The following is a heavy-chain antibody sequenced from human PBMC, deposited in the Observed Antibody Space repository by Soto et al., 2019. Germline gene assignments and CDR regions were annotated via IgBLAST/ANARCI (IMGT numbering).Heavy chain of an antibody. CDR3: VLKLTVTKAFDS. CDR2: IIPILGIA. D-gene: IGHD4-17*01. V-gene: IGHV1-69*02. J-gene: IGHJ4*02. Sequence: QVQLVQSGAEVKKPGSSVKVSCKASGGTCSSYTISWVRQAPGQGLEWMGRIIPILGIANYAQKFQGRVTITADKSTSTAYMELSILRSEDTAVYYGVLKLTVTKAFDSWGQGTLVTVSS. CDR1: GGTCSSYT.